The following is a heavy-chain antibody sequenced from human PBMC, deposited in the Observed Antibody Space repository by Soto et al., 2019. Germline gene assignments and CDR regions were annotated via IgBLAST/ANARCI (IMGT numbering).Heavy chain of an antibody. Sequence: EVQLVESGGGLVQPGGSLRLSCAASGFTVSSNYMSWVRQAPGKGLEWVSVIYSGGSTYYADSVKGRFTISRDNSKNTLYLQMNSLRAEDTAVYYCAREASRGFFAMFAFDIWGQGTMVTVSS. CDR2: IYSGGST. V-gene: IGHV3-66*01. D-gene: IGHD3-10*02. J-gene: IGHJ3*02. CDR1: GFTVSSNY. CDR3: AREASRGFFAMFAFDI.